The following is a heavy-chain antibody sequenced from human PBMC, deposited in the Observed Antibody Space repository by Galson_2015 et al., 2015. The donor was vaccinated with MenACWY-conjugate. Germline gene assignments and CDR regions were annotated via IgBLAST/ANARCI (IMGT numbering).Heavy chain of an antibody. J-gene: IGHJ3*02. Sequence: SLRLSCAASGFTFSNYWMHWVRHGPGKGLEWLSRIDNDGNRITYADSVKGRFPISRDNAKNTLYLQINSVRADDTAVYYCSRGGEAKLIIVGGISDIWGQGTTVTVSS. CDR2: IDNDGNRI. D-gene: IGHD1-26*01. CDR1: GFTFSNYW. V-gene: IGHV3-74*03. CDR3: SRGGEAKLIIVGGISDI.